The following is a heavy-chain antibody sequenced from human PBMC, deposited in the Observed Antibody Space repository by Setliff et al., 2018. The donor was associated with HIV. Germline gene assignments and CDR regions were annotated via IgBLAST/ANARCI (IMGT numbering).Heavy chain of an antibody. D-gene: IGHD2-2*01. J-gene: IGHJ4*02. V-gene: IGHV3-64D*09. CDR2: ISSNGGST. CDR3: VKRLSRDGPALFDY. Sequence: PGGSLRLSCSASGFTFSSYVMHWVRQAPGKGLEYVSAISSNGGSTYYADSVKGRFTISRDNSKNTLYLQMSSLRAEDTAVYYCVKRLSRDGPALFDYWGQGTLVTVSS. CDR1: GFTFSSYV.